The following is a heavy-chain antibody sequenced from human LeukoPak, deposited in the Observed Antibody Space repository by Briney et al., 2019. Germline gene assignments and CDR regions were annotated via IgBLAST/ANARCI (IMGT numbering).Heavy chain of an antibody. V-gene: IGHV3-21*01. Sequence: GGSLRLSCAASGFTFSSNTMNWVRQAPGKGLEWVSSISSSGNYMYYGDSVKGRFTISRDNAKNSLFLQMNSLRAEDTAVYYCARELDGFDIWGQGTTVTVSS. CDR2: ISSSGNYM. CDR3: ARELDGFDI. J-gene: IGHJ3*02. CDR1: GFTFSSNT.